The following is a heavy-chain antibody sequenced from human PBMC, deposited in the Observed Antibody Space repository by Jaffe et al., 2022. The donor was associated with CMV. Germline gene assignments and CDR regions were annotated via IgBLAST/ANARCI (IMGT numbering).Heavy chain of an antibody. CDR3: ARDYGDSTHHYNWFDP. CDR1: GGSVSSGSYY. Sequence: QVQLQESGPGLVKPSETLSLTCTVSGGSVSSGSYYWSWIRQPPGKGLEWIGYIYYSGSTNYNPSLKSRVTISVDTSKNQFSLKLSSVTAADTAVYYCARDYGDSTHHYNWFDPWGQGTLVTVSS. V-gene: IGHV4-61*01. CDR2: IYYSGST. J-gene: IGHJ5*02. D-gene: IGHD4-17*01.